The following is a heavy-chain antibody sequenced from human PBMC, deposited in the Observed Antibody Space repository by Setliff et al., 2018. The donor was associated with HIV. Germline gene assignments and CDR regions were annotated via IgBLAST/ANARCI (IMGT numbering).Heavy chain of an antibody. Sequence: SETLSLTCTVSGGSINSTSYYWGWIRQPPGNGLEWIGSIYHTGSTYYKPSLKSRVTISLDTSKNQFSLKLRSVTAADTAVYYCARETEAGTFDYWGQGTLVTVSS. D-gene: IGHD6-19*01. CDR2: IYHTGST. CDR1: GGSINSTSYY. CDR3: ARETEAGTFDY. V-gene: IGHV4-39*07. J-gene: IGHJ4*02.